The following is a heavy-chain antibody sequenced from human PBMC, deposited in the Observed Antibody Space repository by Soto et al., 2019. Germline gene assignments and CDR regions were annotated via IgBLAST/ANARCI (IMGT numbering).Heavy chain of an antibody. D-gene: IGHD3-22*01. J-gene: IGHJ4*02. Sequence: QITLKESGPPLVKPTQTLTLTCTFSGFSLSTSGVGVGWIRQPPGKALEWLALVYWDDDKRYSPSLKSRLTTTKDTSKTQVVLTMTNMDPVDTATYYCAHSEPHYYDTSGYYFFDYWGQGTLVTVSS. CDR1: GFSLSTSGVG. CDR3: AHSEPHYYDTSGYYFFDY. CDR2: VYWDDDK. V-gene: IGHV2-5*02.